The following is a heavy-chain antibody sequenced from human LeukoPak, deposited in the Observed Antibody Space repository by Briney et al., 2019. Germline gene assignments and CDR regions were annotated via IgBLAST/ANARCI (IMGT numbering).Heavy chain of an antibody. V-gene: IGHV4-4*02. CDR1: GGSISSSNW. CDR2: IYHSGST. CDR3: ASTAPLPGSYREIYYYMDV. J-gene: IGHJ6*03. Sequence: RPSGTLSLTCAVSGGSISSSNWWSWVRQPPGKGLEWIGEIYHSGSTNYNPSLKSRVTISVDKSKNQFSLKLSSVTAADTAVYYCASTAPLPGSYREIYYYMDVWGKGTTVTVSS. D-gene: IGHD3-10*01.